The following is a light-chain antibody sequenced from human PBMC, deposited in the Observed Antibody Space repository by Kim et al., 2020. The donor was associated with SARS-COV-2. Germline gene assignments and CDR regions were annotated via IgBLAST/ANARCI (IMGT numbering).Light chain of an antibody. Sequence: ELTQPPSASGTPGQRVTISCSGSSSNIGSNYVYWYQQLPGTAPKLLIYSNNQRPSGVPDRFSGSKSGTSASLAISGLRSEDEADYYCAAWDDSLSGGVFGGGTKLTVL. CDR3: AAWDDSLSGGV. CDR2: SNN. CDR1: SSNIGSNY. V-gene: IGLV1-47*02. J-gene: IGLJ3*02.